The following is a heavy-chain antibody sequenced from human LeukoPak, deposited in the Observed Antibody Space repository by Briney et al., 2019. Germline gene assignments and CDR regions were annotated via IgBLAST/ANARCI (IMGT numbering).Heavy chain of an antibody. CDR1: GSSFSSYA. D-gene: IGHD3-22*01. V-gene: IGHV3-64*01. CDR2: ISTDGGST. CDR3: ATYYDSSYAY. Sequence: GGSLRLSCAASGSSFSSYAMHWVRQAPGKGLEYVSAISTDGGSTYYANSVKGRFTVSRDISKNTLYLQMGSLRAEDMAVYYCATYYDSSYAYWGQGTLVTVSS. J-gene: IGHJ4*02.